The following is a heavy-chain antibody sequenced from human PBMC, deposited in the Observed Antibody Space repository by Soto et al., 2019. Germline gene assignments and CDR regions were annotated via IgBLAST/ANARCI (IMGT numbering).Heavy chain of an antibody. Sequence: EVQLVESGGGLVQPGGSLRLSCAASGFTFSSYWMHWVRQAPGKGLVWVSRINSDGSSTSYADSVKGRFTISRDNAENTLYLQMNWLRAEDTAVYYCAREGAEGYCRSSSCYEDYWGQGTLVTVSS. V-gene: IGHV3-74*01. CDR1: GFTFSSYW. J-gene: IGHJ4*02. D-gene: IGHD2-2*01. CDR2: INSDGSST. CDR3: AREGAEGYCRSSSCYEDY.